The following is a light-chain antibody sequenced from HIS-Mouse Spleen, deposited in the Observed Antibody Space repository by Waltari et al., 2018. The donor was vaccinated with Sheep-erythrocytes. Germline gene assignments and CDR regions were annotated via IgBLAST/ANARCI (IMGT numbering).Light chain of an antibody. CDR1: QSVSSN. Sequence: EIVMTQSPATLSVSPGERATLPCRASQSVSSNLAWYQQKPGQPPRLLIYGASTRATGIPARFSGSGSGTEFTLTISSIQSEDFAVYYCQQYNNWMYTFGQGTKLEIK. CDR3: QQYNNWMYT. V-gene: IGKV3-15*01. CDR2: GAS. J-gene: IGKJ2*01.